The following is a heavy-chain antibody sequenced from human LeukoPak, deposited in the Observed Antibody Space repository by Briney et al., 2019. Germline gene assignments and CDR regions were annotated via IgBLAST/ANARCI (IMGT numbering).Heavy chain of an antibody. J-gene: IGHJ6*02. Sequence: GGSLRLSCAASGFTFSSYWMSWVRQAPGKRLEWVSAISGGGDDTSYADSARGRFTVSRDNSKNTLYLQMNSLRAEDTAVYYCAKALSSSWTGMDVWGQGTTVTVSS. V-gene: IGHV3-23*01. CDR1: GFTFSSYW. CDR3: AKALSSSWTGMDV. D-gene: IGHD6-6*01. CDR2: ISGGGDDT.